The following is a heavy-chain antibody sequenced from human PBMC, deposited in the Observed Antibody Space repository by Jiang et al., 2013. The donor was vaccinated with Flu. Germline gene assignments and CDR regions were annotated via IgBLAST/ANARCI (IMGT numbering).Heavy chain of an antibody. D-gene: IGHD2-2*01. CDR2: ISGSGGST. J-gene: IGHJ4*02. V-gene: IGHV3-23*04. CDR3: AKTEKIGYCSSTSCSNFDY. Sequence: VQLVESGGGLVQPGGSLRLSCAASGFTFSNYAMTWVRQAPGKGLEWVSAISGSGGSTYYADSVKDRFTISRDNSKNTLYLQMNSLRAEDTAVYYCAKTEKIGYCSSTSCSNFDYWGQGTLVTVSS. CDR1: GFTFSNYA.